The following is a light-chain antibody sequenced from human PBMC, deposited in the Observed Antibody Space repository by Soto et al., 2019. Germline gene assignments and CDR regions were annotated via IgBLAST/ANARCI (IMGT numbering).Light chain of an antibody. J-gene: IGLJ3*02. CDR3: SSYTSSSTV. CDR1: SSDVGGYNY. CDR2: EVS. V-gene: IGLV2-14*01. Sequence: QSALTQPAPVSGSPGQSITISCTGTSSDVGGYNYVSWYQQHPGKAPELMIYEVSNRPSGVSNRFSGSKSGNTASLTISGLQAEDEADYYCSSYTSSSTVFGGGTKLTVL.